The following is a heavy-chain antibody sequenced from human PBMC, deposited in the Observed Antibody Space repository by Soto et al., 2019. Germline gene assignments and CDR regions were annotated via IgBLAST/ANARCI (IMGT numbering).Heavy chain of an antibody. Sequence: QVQLQESGPGLVKPLETLSLTCTVSGGSISSFDWNWIRQPPGKGLEWIGYISYSGSTNYNPSLKSRVTISVDTSKNQFSLKLSSVTAADTAVYYCARQDTSGYAFDYWGQGTLVTVSS. V-gene: IGHV4-59*08. CDR1: GGSISSFD. CDR2: ISYSGST. CDR3: ARQDTSGYAFDY. J-gene: IGHJ4*02. D-gene: IGHD3-22*01.